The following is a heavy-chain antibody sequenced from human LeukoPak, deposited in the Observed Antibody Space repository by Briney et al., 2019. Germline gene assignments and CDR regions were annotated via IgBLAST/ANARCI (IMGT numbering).Heavy chain of an antibody. J-gene: IGHJ3*02. CDR2: ISGSGGRA. CDR1: GFTFSNYA. D-gene: IGHD5-24*01. V-gene: IGHV3-23*01. Sequence: PGGSLRLSCAASGFTFSNYAMTWVRQAPGKGLEWVSTISGSGGRAYYADSVKGRFTISRDNSKSTLYLQMNSLKTEDTAVYYCSRDLSGHGAFDIWGQGTMVTVS. CDR3: SRDLSGHGAFDI.